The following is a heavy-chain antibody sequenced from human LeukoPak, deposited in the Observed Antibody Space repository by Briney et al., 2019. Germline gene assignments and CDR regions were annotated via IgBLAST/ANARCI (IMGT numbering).Heavy chain of an antibody. V-gene: IGHV3-30*12. J-gene: IGHJ3*02. Sequence: AGGSLRLSCAASGFTFSAFGMHWVRQAPGKGLEWVTFIPYDGSDKYYADSVKGRSTISRDNSKNTLYLQMNSLRAEDTAVYYCARGGSYLSAFDIWGQGTMVTVSS. CDR1: GFTFSAFG. CDR2: IPYDGSDK. CDR3: ARGGSYLSAFDI. D-gene: IGHD1-26*01.